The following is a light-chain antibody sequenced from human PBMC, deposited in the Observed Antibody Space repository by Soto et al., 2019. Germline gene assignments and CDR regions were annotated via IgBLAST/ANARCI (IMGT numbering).Light chain of an antibody. J-gene: IGKJ1*01. CDR3: QQYGSSPLT. CDR1: QSVSSSY. Sequence: EIVLTQSPGTLSLSPGERATLSCRASQSVSSSYLAWYQQKPGQAPRLLIYGASSRATGIPDRFSGSGSGTDFALTICRLEPEDFAVYYCQQYGSSPLTFGQGNKVEIK. V-gene: IGKV3-20*01. CDR2: GAS.